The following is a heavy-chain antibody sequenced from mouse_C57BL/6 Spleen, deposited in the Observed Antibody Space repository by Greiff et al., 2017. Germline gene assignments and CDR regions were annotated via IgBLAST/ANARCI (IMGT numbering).Heavy chain of an antibody. Sequence: EVKLVESGGGLVQPGGSLSLSCAASGFTFTDYYMSWVRQPPGKALEWLGFIRNKANGYTTEYSASVKGRFTISRDNSQSILYLQMNALRAEDSATYYCARTGYHGGYAMDYWGQGTSVTVSS. CDR3: ARTGYHGGYAMDY. V-gene: IGHV7-3*01. D-gene: IGHD2-2*01. CDR2: IRNKANGYTT. CDR1: GFTFTDYY. J-gene: IGHJ4*01.